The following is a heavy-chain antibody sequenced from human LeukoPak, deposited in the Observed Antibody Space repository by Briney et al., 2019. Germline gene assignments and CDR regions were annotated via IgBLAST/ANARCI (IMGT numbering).Heavy chain of an antibody. J-gene: IGHJ3*02. CDR1: GYTFTSYY. CDR2: INPSGGST. CDR3: ASYSSRYAFDI. V-gene: IGHV1-46*01. Sequence: ASVKVSCKPSGYTFTSYYMHWVRQAPGQGLEWMGIINPSGGSTSYAQKFQGRVTMTRDTSTSTVYMELSSLRSEDTAVYYCASYSSRYAFDIWGQGTMVTVSS. D-gene: IGHD6-13*01.